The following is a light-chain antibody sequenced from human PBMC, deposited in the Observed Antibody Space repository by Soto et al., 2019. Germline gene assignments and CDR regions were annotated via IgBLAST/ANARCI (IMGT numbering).Light chain of an antibody. CDR1: QSVSSSY. CDR3: QQYGSSSLWT. CDR2: GAS. V-gene: IGKV3-20*01. Sequence: ESVLTESPRTLSLSPGERATLSCRASQSVSSSYLAWYQQKPGQAPRLLIYGASSRATGIPDRFSGSGSGTDFTLTISRLEPEDFAVYYCQQYGSSSLWTFGQATKVDIK. J-gene: IGKJ1*01.